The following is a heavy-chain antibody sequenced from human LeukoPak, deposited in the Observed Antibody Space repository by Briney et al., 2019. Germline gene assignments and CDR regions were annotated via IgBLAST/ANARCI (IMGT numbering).Heavy chain of an antibody. Sequence: SETLSLTCAVYGGSFNDYYWAWIRQSPGKGLEWIGEINHSGSTNYNPSLKSRVTISVDTSKNQFSLKLSSVTAADTAVYYCARDIAAQGFDYWGQGTLVTVSS. J-gene: IGHJ4*02. D-gene: IGHD6-6*01. CDR1: GGSFNDYY. CDR3: ARDIAAQGFDY. CDR2: INHSGST. V-gene: IGHV4-34*01.